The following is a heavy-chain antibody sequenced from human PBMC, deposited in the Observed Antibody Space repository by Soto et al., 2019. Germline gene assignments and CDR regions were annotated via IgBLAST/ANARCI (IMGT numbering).Heavy chain of an antibody. D-gene: IGHD3-10*01. Sequence: GASVKVSCKASGSTFPNYYMHWVRQAPGQGLEWLGIITPTGGGRTKYSQKFQGRVTMTRDTSTSTVYMELSSLRSEDTAVYYCARVPHLWFGELPDHGMDVWGQGTTVTVSS. J-gene: IGHJ6*02. CDR3: ARVPHLWFGELPDHGMDV. CDR1: GSTFPNYY. CDR2: ITPTGGGRT. V-gene: IGHV1-46*01.